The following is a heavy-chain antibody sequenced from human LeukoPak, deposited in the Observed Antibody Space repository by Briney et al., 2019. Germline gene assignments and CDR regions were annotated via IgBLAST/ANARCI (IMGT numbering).Heavy chain of an antibody. CDR1: GFTFSSYW. V-gene: IGHV3-7*01. D-gene: IGHD1-1*01. CDR2: IKQDGSEK. J-gene: IGHJ6*03. CDR3: ARPRPGYYMDV. Sequence: GGSLRLSCAASGFTFSSYWMSWVRQAPGKGLEWVANIKQDGSEKYYVDSVKGRFTISRDNAKNSLYLQMNSQRAEDTAVYYCARPRPGYYMDVWGKGTTVTVSS.